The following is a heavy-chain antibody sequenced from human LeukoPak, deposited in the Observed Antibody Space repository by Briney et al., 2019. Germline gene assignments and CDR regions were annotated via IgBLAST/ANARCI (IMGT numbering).Heavy chain of an antibody. CDR1: GFTFGRYW. CDR2: INQGGSRL. J-gene: IGHJ4*02. V-gene: IGHV3-7*01. Sequence: GGSLRLSCAGSGFTFGRYWMRWVRQAPGKGLEWVASINQGGSRLHYLDSVTGRFIISRDDAQNSLFLQMTRLRVDGTAVYYCARLKDDVTKLDYWGQGTLVTVSS. D-gene: IGHD2-8*01. CDR3: ARLKDDVTKLDY.